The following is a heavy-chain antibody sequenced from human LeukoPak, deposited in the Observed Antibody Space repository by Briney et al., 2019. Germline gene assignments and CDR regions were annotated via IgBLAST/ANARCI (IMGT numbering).Heavy chain of an antibody. V-gene: IGHV3-13*01. Sequence: GGSLRLSCAASGFTVSSYDMQWVRHATGKGLEWVSAIGTAVDTYYPGSVKGRFTISRENAKNSLYLQMNSLRAGDTAVYYCARVQSDYYGSGSYDYWGQGTLVTVSS. CDR3: ARVQSDYYGSGSYDY. CDR1: GFTVSSYD. CDR2: IGTAVDT. D-gene: IGHD3-10*01. J-gene: IGHJ4*02.